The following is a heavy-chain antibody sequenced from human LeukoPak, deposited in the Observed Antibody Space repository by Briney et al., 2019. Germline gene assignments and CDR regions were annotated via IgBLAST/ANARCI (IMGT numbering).Heavy chain of an antibody. D-gene: IGHD3-10*01. V-gene: IGHV1-69*13. CDR2: IIPIFGTA. CDR1: GCSFSSYT. Sequence: SVKVSCKASGCSFSSYTISWVRQAPGQGLGWMGVIIPIFGTANYAQKFQGRVTITADESTSTDYMELSSLRSEDTAVYYCAREFTHQGDGSGSSYFDYWGQGTLVTVSS. J-gene: IGHJ4*02. CDR3: AREFTHQGDGSGSSYFDY.